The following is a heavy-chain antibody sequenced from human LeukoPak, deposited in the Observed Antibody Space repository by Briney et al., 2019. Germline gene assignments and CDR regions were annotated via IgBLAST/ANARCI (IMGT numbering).Heavy chain of an antibody. CDR3: ARAGGPSRYGMDV. CDR1: GFTFSSYS. D-gene: IGHD3-16*01. Sequence: GGSLRLSCAASGFTFSSYSMNWVRQAPGKGLEWVSSISSSSSYIYYADSVKGRFTISRDNAKNSLYLQMNSLRAEDTAVYYCARAGGPSRYGMDVWGRGTTVTVSS. J-gene: IGHJ6*02. V-gene: IGHV3-21*01. CDR2: ISSSSSYI.